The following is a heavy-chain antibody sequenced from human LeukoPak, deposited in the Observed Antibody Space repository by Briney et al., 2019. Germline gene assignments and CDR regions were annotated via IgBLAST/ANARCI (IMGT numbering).Heavy chain of an antibody. D-gene: IGHD5-18*01. CDR1: GFTFSDYA. J-gene: IGHJ4*02. CDR2: ISGSGGST. V-gene: IGHV3-23*01. Sequence: GGSLRLSCAASGFTFSDYAMSWVRQAPGKGLEWVSAISGSGGSTYYADSVKGRFTISRDNSKNTLYLQMNSLRAEDTAVYYCAKDKGSGYSYGPSPSFDYWGQGTLVTVSS. CDR3: AKDKGSGYSYGPSPSFDY.